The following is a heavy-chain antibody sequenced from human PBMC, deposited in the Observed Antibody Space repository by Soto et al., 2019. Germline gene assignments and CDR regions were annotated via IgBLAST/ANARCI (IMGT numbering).Heavy chain of an antibody. CDR3: ARSITMVRGVQKNNWFDP. V-gene: IGHV4-39*01. CDR2: IYYSGST. J-gene: IGHJ5*02. D-gene: IGHD3-10*01. CDR1: GGSISSSSYY. Sequence: SETLSLTCTVSGGSISSSSYYWGWIRQPPGKGLEWIGSIYYSGSTYYNPSLKSRVTISVDTSKNQFSLKLSSVTAADTAVYYCARSITMVRGVQKNNWFDPWGQGTLVTVSS.